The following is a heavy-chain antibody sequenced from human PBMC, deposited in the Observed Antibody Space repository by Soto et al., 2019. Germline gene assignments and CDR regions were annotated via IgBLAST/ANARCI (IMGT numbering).Heavy chain of an antibody. V-gene: IGHV3-7*01. CDR3: AREAADAWTYYYGSGSYYHPTSYFDY. Sequence: PGGSLRLSCAASGFTFSSYWMSWVRQAPGKGLEWVANIKQDGSEKYYVDSVKGRFTISRDNAKNSLYLQMNSLRAEDTAVYYCAREAADAWTYYYGSGSYYHPTSYFDYWGQGTLVTV. D-gene: IGHD3-10*01. CDR2: IKQDGSEK. CDR1: GFTFSSYW. J-gene: IGHJ4*02.